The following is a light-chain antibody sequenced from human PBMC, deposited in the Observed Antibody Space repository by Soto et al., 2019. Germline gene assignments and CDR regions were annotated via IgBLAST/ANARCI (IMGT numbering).Light chain of an antibody. CDR3: QQYGSSVLT. CDR1: QSVSTNS. V-gene: IGKV3-20*01. J-gene: IGKJ4*01. CDR2: GAS. Sequence: EIVLTQSPDTLSLSPGERATLSCRASQSVSTNSLAWYQQKRGQAPRPLIYGASSRATGTPDRFSGSGSGTDFTLIISRLEPEDFAVYYCQQYGSSVLTFGGGNKVEIK.